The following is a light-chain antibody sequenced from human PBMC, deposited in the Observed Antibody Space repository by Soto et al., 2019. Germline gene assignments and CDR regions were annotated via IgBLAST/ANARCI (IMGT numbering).Light chain of an antibody. J-gene: IGKJ2*01. CDR1: QGINNW. V-gene: IGKV1-12*01. Sequence: DIQMTQSPSSVSASVGDRVTITCRASQGINNWLAWYQQKPGKAPELLIYAVSYLQSGVPSRFSGSGSGTDFTLTISSLQPEDFATYYCQQSYRTPVTFGQGTKLEIK. CDR2: AVS. CDR3: QQSYRTPVT.